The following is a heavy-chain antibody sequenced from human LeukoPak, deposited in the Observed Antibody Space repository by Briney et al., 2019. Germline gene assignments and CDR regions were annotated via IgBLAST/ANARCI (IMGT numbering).Heavy chain of an antibody. Sequence: PGGSLRLSCAASGFTFSSYAMHWVRQAPGKGLEWVAVISYDGSNKYYADSVKGRFTISRDNSKNTLYLQMNSLRAEDTAVYYCARTLLWFGEQYWGQGTLVTVSS. V-gene: IGHV3-30-3*01. D-gene: IGHD3-10*01. CDR3: ARTLLWFGEQY. CDR2: ISYDGSNK. J-gene: IGHJ4*02. CDR1: GFTFSSYA.